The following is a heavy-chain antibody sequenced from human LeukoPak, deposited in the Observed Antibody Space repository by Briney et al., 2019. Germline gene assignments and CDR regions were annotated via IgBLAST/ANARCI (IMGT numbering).Heavy chain of an antibody. CDR1: GFTFDDYA. CDR3: AKGRYCSGGSCYSGFDP. CDR2: ISWNSGSI. D-gene: IGHD2-15*01. J-gene: IGHJ5*02. V-gene: IGHV3-9*01. Sequence: GGSLRLSCAASGFTFDDYAMHWVRQAPGKGLEWVSGISWNSGSIGYADSVKGRFTISRDNAKNSLYLQMNSLRAEDTALYYCAKGRYCSGGSCYSGFDPWGQGTLVTASS.